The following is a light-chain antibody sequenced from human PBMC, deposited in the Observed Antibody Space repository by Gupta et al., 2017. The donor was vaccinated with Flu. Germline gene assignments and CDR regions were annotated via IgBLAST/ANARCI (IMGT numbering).Light chain of an antibody. V-gene: IGKV3-15*01. CDR1: QFISSN. J-gene: IGKJ4*01. CDR3: KQYNDWPPLT. Sequence: EIVMTQSPTTLSVSPGERATLSCRASQFISSNLAWYQQKPGQPPRLLIHGASIRAADFPARFSGSGSGTEFTLTISSLQSEDSAVYYCKQYNDWPPLTFGGGTKVEI. CDR2: GAS.